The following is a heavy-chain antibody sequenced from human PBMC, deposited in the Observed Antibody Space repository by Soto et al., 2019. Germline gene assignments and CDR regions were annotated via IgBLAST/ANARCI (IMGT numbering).Heavy chain of an antibody. J-gene: IGHJ6*03. V-gene: IGHV3-48*01. CDR1: GFTFSSYA. Sequence: GGSLRLSCAASGFTFSSYAMSWVRQAPGKGLEWVSYISSSSGSIYYAESVKGRFTISRDNAKKSLFLQMNSLRAEDTAVYYCAVDYYYMDVWGKGTTVTVSS. CDR2: ISSSSGSI. CDR3: AVDYYYMDV.